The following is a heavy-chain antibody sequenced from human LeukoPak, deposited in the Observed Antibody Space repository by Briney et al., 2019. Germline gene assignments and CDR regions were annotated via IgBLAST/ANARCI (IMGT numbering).Heavy chain of an antibody. Sequence: SQTLSLTCTVSGGSISSGRFYWSWIRQHPGKGLEWSGYIYYNGNTYYNPSLKSRVTISLDTSKNQFSLKLSSVTAADTAVYYCARAGIAAAPRTLFDFWGQGTLVTVSS. V-gene: IGHV4-31*03. J-gene: IGHJ4*02. CDR3: ARAGIAAAPRTLFDF. CDR2: IYYNGNT. CDR1: GGSISSGRFY. D-gene: IGHD6-13*01.